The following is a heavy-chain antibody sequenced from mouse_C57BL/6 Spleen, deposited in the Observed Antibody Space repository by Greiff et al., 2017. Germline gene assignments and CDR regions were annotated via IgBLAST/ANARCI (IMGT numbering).Heavy chain of an antibody. Sequence: VQLKESGPELVKPGASVKISCKASGYSFTGYYMNWVKQSPEKSLEWIGEINPSTGGTTYNQKFKAKATLTVDKSSSTAYMQLKSLTSEDSAVYYCARKDYYGSPHFDYWGQGTTLTVSS. CDR1: GYSFTGYY. CDR2: INPSTGGT. CDR3: ARKDYYGSPHFDY. J-gene: IGHJ2*01. D-gene: IGHD1-1*01. V-gene: IGHV1-42*01.